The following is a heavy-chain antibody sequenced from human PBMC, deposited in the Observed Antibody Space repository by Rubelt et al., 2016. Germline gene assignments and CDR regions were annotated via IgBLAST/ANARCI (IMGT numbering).Heavy chain of an antibody. D-gene: IGHD2-2*01. V-gene: IGHV3-74*01. Sequence: GKGLVWVSRISSDGNNRRYADSVKGRFTISRDNAKNTLFLQMNSLRAEDTAVYYCAKGPSSTSYSPLDYWGQGSLVTVSS. J-gene: IGHJ4*02. CDR2: ISSDGNNR. CDR3: AKGPSSTSYSPLDY.